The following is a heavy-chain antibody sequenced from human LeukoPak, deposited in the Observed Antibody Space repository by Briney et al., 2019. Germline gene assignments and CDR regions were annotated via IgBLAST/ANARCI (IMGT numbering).Heavy chain of an antibody. Sequence: ASVKVSCKASGYTFTGCYMHWVRQAPGQGLEWMGWINPNSGGTNYAQKFQGRVTMTRDTSISTAYMELSRLRSDDTAVYYCARGSSRTYNWFDPWGQGTLVTVSS. CDR3: ARGSSRTYNWFDP. CDR2: INPNSGGT. V-gene: IGHV1-2*02. CDR1: GYTFTGCY. D-gene: IGHD6-13*01. J-gene: IGHJ5*02.